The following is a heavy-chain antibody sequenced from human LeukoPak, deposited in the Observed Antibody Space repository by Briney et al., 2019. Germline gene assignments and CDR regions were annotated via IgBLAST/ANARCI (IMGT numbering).Heavy chain of an antibody. Sequence: SETLSLTCTVSGYSISSGYYWGWIRQPPGKGLEWIGSIYHSGSTYYNPSLKSRVTISVDTSKNQFSLKLSSVTAADTAVYYCARGDTTIFGVVSWFDPWGQGTLVTVSS. D-gene: IGHD3-3*01. CDR2: IYHSGST. CDR1: GYSISSGYY. CDR3: ARGDTTIFGVVSWFDP. J-gene: IGHJ5*02. V-gene: IGHV4-38-2*02.